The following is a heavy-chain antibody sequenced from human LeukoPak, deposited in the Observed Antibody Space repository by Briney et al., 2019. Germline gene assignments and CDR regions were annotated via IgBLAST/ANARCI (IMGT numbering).Heavy chain of an antibody. CDR3: ARGGYDSSGSFDY. D-gene: IGHD3-22*01. Sequence: QAGRSLRLSCAASGFTFSSYGMHWVRQAPGKGLEWVAVIWYDGSNKYYADSVKGRFTTSRDNSKNTLYLQMNSLRAEDTAVYYCARGGYDSSGSFDYWGQGTLVTVSS. V-gene: IGHV3-33*01. J-gene: IGHJ4*02. CDR2: IWYDGSNK. CDR1: GFTFSSYG.